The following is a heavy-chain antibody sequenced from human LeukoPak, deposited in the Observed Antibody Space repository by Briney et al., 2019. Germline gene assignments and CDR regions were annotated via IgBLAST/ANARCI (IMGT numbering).Heavy chain of an antibody. V-gene: IGHV3-23*01. CDR2: ISAGGGTT. D-gene: IGHD1-1*01. CDR1: GFTFSSYA. J-gene: IGHJ3*02. CDR3: ATTWTSLLHDAFDI. Sequence: GGSLRLSCAASGFTFSSYALSWVRQAPGRGLEWVSVISAGGGTTYYADSVKGRFTISRDNSENTLYLQMNSLRAEDTAVYYCATTWTSLLHDAFDIWGQGTMVTVSS.